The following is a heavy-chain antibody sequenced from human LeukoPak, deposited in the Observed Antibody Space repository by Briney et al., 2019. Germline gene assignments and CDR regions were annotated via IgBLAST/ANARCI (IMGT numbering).Heavy chain of an antibody. V-gene: IGHV3-11*03. CDR1: GFILSDYY. CDR2: ISSSSGYT. D-gene: IGHD3-22*01. CDR3: AKDRGSGYHYFDY. J-gene: IGHJ4*02. Sequence: GGSLRLSCAASGFILSDYYMSWIRQAPGKGLEWVSYISSSSGYTNYADSVKGRITMSRDNGKNSLYLQMNSLRAEDTAVYYCAKDRGSGYHYFDYWGQGTLVTVSS.